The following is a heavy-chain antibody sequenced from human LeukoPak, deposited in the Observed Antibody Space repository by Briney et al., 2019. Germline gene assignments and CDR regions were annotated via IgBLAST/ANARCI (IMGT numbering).Heavy chain of an antibody. CDR1: GGSINSYY. CDR2: IYYSGST. V-gene: IGHV4-59*12. CDR3: ARGGTYGSGSYFSDY. J-gene: IGHJ4*02. Sequence: SESLSLTCTVSGGSINSYYWGWIRQPPGKGLEWVGHIYYSGSTNYSPSLKRRVSISVDTSKNQYSLKLLSVTAADTAVYYCARGGTYGSGSYFSDYWGQGTLVTVSS. D-gene: IGHD3-10*01.